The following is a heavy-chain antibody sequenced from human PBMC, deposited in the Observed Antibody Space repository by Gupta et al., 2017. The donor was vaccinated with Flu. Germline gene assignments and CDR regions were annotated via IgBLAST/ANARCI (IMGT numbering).Heavy chain of an antibody. CDR2: IYYSGNT. D-gene: IGHD2-15*01. Sequence: GKGLEWIGSIYYSGNTYYNPSLKSRGTISVDTSKNQFSLKLSSVTAADTAVHFCARHFVGYCSGGTCFDENDYWGQGALVTVSS. V-gene: IGHV4-39*01. CDR3: ARHFVGYCSGGTCFDENDY. J-gene: IGHJ4*02.